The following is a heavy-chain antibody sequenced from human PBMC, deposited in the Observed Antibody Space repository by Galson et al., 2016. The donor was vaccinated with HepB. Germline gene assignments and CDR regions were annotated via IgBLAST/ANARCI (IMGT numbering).Heavy chain of an antibody. J-gene: IGHJ4*02. Sequence: SLRLSCAVSGFSFNIYRMNWVRQAPGKGLEWVAAIGFNPNNLYYADSVKGRFTIARDNTRSSLFLQMNSLTVEYTAVYFCARDHSLGPGVVYYFDKWGQGTLVTVSS. CDR3: ARDHSLGPGVVYYFDK. V-gene: IGHV3-21*01. D-gene: IGHD3-10*01. CDR1: GFSFNIYR. CDR2: IGFNPNNL.